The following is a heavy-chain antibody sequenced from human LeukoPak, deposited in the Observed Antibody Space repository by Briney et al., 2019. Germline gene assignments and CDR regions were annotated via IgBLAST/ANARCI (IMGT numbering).Heavy chain of an antibody. V-gene: IGHV3-23*01. CDR2: ISGSGGST. CDR3: AREGFGYSYGF. D-gene: IGHD5-18*01. J-gene: IGHJ4*02. CDR1: GFTFSSYG. Sequence: AGGSLRLSCAASGFTFSSYGMSWVRQAPGEGLEWVSAISGSGGSTYYADSVKGRFTISRDNAKNTLYLQLNSLRAEDTAVYYCAREGFGYSYGFWGQGTLVTVSS.